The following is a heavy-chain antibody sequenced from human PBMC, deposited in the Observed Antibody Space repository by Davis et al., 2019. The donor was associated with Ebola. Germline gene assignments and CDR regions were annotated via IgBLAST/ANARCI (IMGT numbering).Heavy chain of an antibody. Sequence: GGFLRLSFAAPGFTFSNTWVSCLRQASGRGLEGVGRIRTKTKRYATAYTALVIGRFTVSRDDSRNTAYLHLNSLKTEDTAVYYCNRLDYGMDVWGKGTTVTVSS. J-gene: IGHJ6*04. CDR3: NRLDYGMDV. CDR1: GFTFSNTW. CDR2: IRTKTKRYAT. V-gene: IGHV3-73*01.